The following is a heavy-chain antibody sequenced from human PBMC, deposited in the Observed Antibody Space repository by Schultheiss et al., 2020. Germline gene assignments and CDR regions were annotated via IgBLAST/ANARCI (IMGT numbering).Heavy chain of an antibody. CDR1: GGSISSSSYY. CDR2: IYYSGST. D-gene: IGHD6-13*01. J-gene: IGHJ4*02. V-gene: IGHV4-39*01. Sequence: SATLSLTCTVSGGSISSSSYYWGWIRQPPGKGLEWIGSIYYSGSTYYNPSLKSRVTISVDTSKNQFSLKLSSVTAADTAVYYCATIAAAGTLALDYWGQGTLVTVAS. CDR3: ATIAAAGTLALDY.